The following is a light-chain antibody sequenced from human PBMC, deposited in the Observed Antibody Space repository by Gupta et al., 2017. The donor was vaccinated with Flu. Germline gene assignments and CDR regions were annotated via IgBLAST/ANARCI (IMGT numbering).Light chain of an antibody. Sequence: EIVMTQSPATLSLSPGERATLSCRASQSVSNNLAWYQQKPGQAPRLLIYGPSTRAADIPARFSGSGSGTEFTLTISSLQSEDFAVYYCQHDYTWPWTFGPGTNVELK. CDR2: GPS. V-gene: IGKV3-15*01. CDR3: QHDYTWPWT. CDR1: QSVSNN. J-gene: IGKJ1*01.